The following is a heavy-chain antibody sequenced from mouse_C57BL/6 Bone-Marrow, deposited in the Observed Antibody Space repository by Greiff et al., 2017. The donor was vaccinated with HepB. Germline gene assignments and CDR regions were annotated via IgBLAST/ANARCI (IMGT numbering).Heavy chain of an antibody. D-gene: IGHD2-1*01. Sequence: QVQLQQSGPGLVQPSQSLSITCTVSGFSLTSYGLHWVRQSPGKGLEWLGVIWRGGSTDYNAAFMSRLSITKDNSKSQVFFKMNSLQADDTAIYYCAIYGNSLYAMDYWGQGTSVTVSS. J-gene: IGHJ4*01. V-gene: IGHV2-5*01. CDR2: IWRGGST. CDR1: GFSLTSYG. CDR3: AIYGNSLYAMDY.